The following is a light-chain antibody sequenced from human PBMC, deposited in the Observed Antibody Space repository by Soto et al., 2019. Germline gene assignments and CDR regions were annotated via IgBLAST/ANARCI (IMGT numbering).Light chain of an antibody. CDR1: QRVSRN. Sequence: EVLMTQSPATLSVSPGETATLSCRASQRVSRNLAWYQQKPGQAPRLLIYAASTRATGISARFSGSGSGTEFTLTISSMQSEDFAVYYCQQSNNWPFTFGPGTKVDL. CDR3: QQSNNWPFT. V-gene: IGKV3-15*01. CDR2: AAS. J-gene: IGKJ3*01.